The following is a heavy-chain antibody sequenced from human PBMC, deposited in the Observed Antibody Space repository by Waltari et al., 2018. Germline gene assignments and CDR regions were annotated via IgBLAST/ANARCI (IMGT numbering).Heavy chain of an antibody. CDR1: GYTFTGYY. CDR3: ARDRDVPYYDFWSGYYTERDAFDI. Sequence: QVQLVQSGAEVKKPGASVKVSCKASGYTFTGYYMHWVRQAPGQGLEWMGWINPNSGGTNYAQKFQGRVTMTRDTSISTAYMELSRLRSDDTAVYYCARDRDVPYYDFWSGYYTERDAFDIWGQGTMVTVSS. CDR2: INPNSGGT. D-gene: IGHD3-3*01. J-gene: IGHJ3*02. V-gene: IGHV1-2*02.